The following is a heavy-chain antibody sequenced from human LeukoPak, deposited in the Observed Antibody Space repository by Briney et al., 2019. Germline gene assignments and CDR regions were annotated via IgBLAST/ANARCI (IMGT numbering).Heavy chain of an antibody. CDR1: GGTFSSYA. D-gene: IGHD3-9*01. J-gene: IGHJ1*01. CDR2: IIPIFGTA. V-gene: IGHV1-69*06. CDR3: ARDGYYDILTGYYHAEYFQH. Sequence: ASVKVSCKASGGTFSSYAISWVRQAPGQGLEWMGGIIPIFGTANYAQKFQGRVTITADKSTSTAYMELSSLRSEDTAVYYCARDGYYDILTGYYHAEYFQHWGQGTLVTVSS.